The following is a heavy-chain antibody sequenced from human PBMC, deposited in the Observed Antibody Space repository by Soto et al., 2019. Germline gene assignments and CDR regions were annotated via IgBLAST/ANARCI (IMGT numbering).Heavy chain of an antibody. CDR1: EGSITSSSYY. Sequence: SETLSLTCTVSEGSITSSSYYWGWIRQPPGKGLEWIGNIYYSGSTYYNPSLKSRVTISVDTSKTQFSLKLSSVTAADTAAYYCARSMTKVVTLDYWGQGTLVTVSS. J-gene: IGHJ4*02. V-gene: IGHV4-39*01. D-gene: IGHD4-17*01. CDR2: IYYSGST. CDR3: ARSMTKVVTLDY.